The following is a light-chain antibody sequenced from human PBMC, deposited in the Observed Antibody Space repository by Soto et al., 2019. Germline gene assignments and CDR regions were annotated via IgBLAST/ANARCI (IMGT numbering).Light chain of an antibody. CDR3: SSYTNIDTGACV. V-gene: IGLV2-14*01. Sequence: QSVLTQPASVSGSPGQSITISCTGTSGDIGSYNRVSWYQQHPGKAPKLIIYEVTDRPSGVSNRCSGSKSGNTASLTISGLQAEDEAEYYCSSYTNIDTGACVFGTGTKLTVL. CDR1: SGDIGSYNR. J-gene: IGLJ1*01. CDR2: EVT.